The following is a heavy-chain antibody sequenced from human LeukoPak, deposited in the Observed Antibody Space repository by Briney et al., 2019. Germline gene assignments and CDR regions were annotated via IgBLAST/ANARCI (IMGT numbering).Heavy chain of an antibody. CDR2: INHSGST. CDR3: ARGGGRDFDY. J-gene: IGHJ4*02. V-gene: IGHV4-34*01. D-gene: IGHD2-15*01. Sequence: SETLSLTCAVYGESFSGYYWSWIRQPPGKGLEWIEDINHSGSTNYNPSLKSRVTISVDTSKNQFSLNLNSVTAADTAVYYCARGGGRDFDYWGQGTLVTVSS. CDR1: GESFSGYY.